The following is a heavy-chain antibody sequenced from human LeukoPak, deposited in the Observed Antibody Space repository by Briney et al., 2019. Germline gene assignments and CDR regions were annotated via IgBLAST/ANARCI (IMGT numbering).Heavy chain of an antibody. CDR2: IYYSGTT. CDR3: AKGAGGFSYYNWFDP. V-gene: IGHV4-39*07. D-gene: IGHD5-18*01. CDR1: GGSISRSPYY. J-gene: IGHJ5*02. Sequence: SETLSLTLTVSGGSISRSPYYRGWIRPPPGKGLGWIGSIYYSGTTHYNPSLESRVTISVDTSKNQFSLKLASVTAADTAIYYCAKGAGGFSYYNWFDPWGQGTLVTVSS.